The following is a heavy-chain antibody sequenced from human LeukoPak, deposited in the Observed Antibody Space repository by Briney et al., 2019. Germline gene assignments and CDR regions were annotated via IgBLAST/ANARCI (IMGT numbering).Heavy chain of an antibody. Sequence: GGSLRLSCAASGFTFSSYSMNWVRQAPGKGLEWVSSISSSSSYIYYADSVKGRFTISRDNAKNSLYLQMNSLIAEDRAVYYCARRVIVVVPAAIGPYYGMDVWGKGTTVTVSS. J-gene: IGHJ6*04. CDR3: ARRVIVVVPAAIGPYYGMDV. D-gene: IGHD2-2*02. CDR1: GFTFSSYS. V-gene: IGHV3-21*01. CDR2: ISSSSSYI.